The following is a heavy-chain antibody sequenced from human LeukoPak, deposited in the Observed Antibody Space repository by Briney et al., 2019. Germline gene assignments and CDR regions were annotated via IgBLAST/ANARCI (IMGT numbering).Heavy chain of an antibody. D-gene: IGHD6-13*01. J-gene: IGHJ3*02. Sequence: SVKVSCKASGGTFSSYAISWVRQAPGQGLEWMGRIIPILGIANYAQKIQGRVTITADKSTSTAYMELSSLRSEDTAVYYCARDSSSLFDIWGQGTMVTVSS. CDR3: ARDSSSLFDI. CDR1: GGTFSSYA. CDR2: IIPILGIA. V-gene: IGHV1-69*04.